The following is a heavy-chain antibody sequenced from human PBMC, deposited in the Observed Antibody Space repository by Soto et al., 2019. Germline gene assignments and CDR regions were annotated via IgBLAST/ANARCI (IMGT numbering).Heavy chain of an antibody. J-gene: IGHJ4*02. CDR1: GGALSSSSYY. CDR2: IYYSGST. CDR3: ARKGRVCDGREIDY. Sequence: QLQLQESGPGLVKPSETLSLTCTVSGGALSSSSYYWGWIRQPPGKGLEWIGRIYYSGSTYYNPSLKSRVTTSVATYKNQFSLKLSSVTAADTAVYYCARKGRVCDGREIDYGGQGTLVTVSS. V-gene: IGHV4-39*01. D-gene: IGHD1-26*01.